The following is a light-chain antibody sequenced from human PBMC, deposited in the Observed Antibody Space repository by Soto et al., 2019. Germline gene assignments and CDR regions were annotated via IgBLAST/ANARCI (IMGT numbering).Light chain of an antibody. V-gene: IGLV1-44*01. CDR3: AAWDGSLNNVL. Sequence: QSVLTQPPSASGTPGQRVIISCSGSGSSIGTNTVNWYRQLPGTVPKLLIYGNNQRPSGVPDRFSGSKSGTSASLAISGLQSEDEADYYCAAWDGSLNNVLFGGGTKVTVL. J-gene: IGLJ2*01. CDR2: GNN. CDR1: GSSIGTNT.